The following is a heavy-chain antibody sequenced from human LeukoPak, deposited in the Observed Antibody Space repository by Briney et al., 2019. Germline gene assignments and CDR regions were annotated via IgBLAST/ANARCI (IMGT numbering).Heavy chain of an antibody. Sequence: PGGSLRLSCAASGFTFSSYAMSWVRQAPGKGLEWVSAISGSGGSTYYADSVKGRFTISRDNSKNTLYLQMNSLRAEDTAVYYCAKDWRMDRGVIGLPQVDVWGKGTTVTVSS. CDR2: ISGSGGST. CDR3: AKDWRMDRGVIGLPQVDV. J-gene: IGHJ6*04. CDR1: GFTFSSYA. V-gene: IGHV3-23*01. D-gene: IGHD3-16*02.